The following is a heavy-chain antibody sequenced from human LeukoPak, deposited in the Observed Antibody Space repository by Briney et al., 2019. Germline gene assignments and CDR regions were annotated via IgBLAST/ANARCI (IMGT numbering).Heavy chain of an antibody. J-gene: IGHJ6*03. V-gene: IGHV3-30*04. CDR1: GFTLSSYA. D-gene: IGHD3-22*01. Sequence: SGGSLRLSCAASGFTLSSYAMHWVRQAPGKGLEWVAVISYDGSNKYYADSVKGRFTISRDNSKNTLYLQMNSLRAEDTAVYYCARSDDSSGYFTLHYYYYMDVWGKGTTVTVSS. CDR2: ISYDGSNK. CDR3: ARSDDSSGYFTLHYYYYMDV.